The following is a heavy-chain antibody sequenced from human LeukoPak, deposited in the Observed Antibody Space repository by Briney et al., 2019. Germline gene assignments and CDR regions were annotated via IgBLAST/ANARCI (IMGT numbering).Heavy chain of an antibody. CDR2: ISSNGGST. CDR1: GFTFSSYA. D-gene: IGHD3-10*01. Sequence: PGGSLRLSCAASGFTFSSYAMHWVRQAPGKGLGYVSGISSNGGSTYYAGSVKGRFTISRDNSKNTVNLQMGSLRIEDTAVYHCARMTLYGSGTVDWGQGILVTVSS. CDR3: ARMTLYGSGTVD. J-gene: IGHJ4*02. V-gene: IGHV3-64*02.